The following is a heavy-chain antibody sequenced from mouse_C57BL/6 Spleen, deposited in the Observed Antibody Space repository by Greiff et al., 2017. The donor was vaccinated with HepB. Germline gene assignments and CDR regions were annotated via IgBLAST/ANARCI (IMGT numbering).Heavy chain of an antibody. V-gene: IGHV1-50*01. CDR2: IDPSDSYT. J-gene: IGHJ3*01. D-gene: IGHD2-2*01. CDR1: GYTFTSYW. CDR3: ARWRYGYDGFAY. Sequence: QVQLQQSGAELVKPGASVKLSCKASGYTFTSYWMQWVKQRPGQGLEWIGEIDPSDSYTNYNQKFKGKATLTVDTSSSTAYMQLSSLTSEDSAVYYCARWRYGYDGFAYWGQGTLVTVSA.